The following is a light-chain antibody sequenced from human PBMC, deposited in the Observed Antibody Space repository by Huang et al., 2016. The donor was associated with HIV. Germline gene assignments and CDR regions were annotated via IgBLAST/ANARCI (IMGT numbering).Light chain of an antibody. CDR1: QSLSSNY. CDR2: CAS. V-gene: IGKV3-20*01. Sequence: EIVLTQSPGTVSVSPGERATLSCRASQSLSSNYLAWFQQKPGQAPRLLIYCASTRATGSPDMFSGSGSWTNFSLTINRLEPEDSSVYYCQQYGSSPPNTFGQGTKVEIK. J-gene: IGKJ2*01. CDR3: QQYGSSPPNT.